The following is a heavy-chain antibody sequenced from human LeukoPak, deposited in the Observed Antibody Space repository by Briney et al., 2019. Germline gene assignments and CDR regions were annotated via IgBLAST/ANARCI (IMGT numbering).Heavy chain of an antibody. J-gene: IGHJ4*02. D-gene: IGHD3-10*01. V-gene: IGHV3-11*01. CDR3: ARAYYGRTTYTAYHFDD. CDR1: GFTFSDYY. CDR2: ISCSGSIT. Sequence: EGSLRLSCAASGFTFSDYYMSWIRQAPGKGLEWVSYISCSGSITYYADSVKGRFTISRDNAKNSLYLQMNSLRAEDMAVYYCARAYYGRTTYTAYHFDDWGQGTLVTVSS.